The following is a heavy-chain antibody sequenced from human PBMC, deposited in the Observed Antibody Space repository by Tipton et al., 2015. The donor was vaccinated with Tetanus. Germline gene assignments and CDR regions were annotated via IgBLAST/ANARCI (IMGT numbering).Heavy chain of an antibody. CDR1: GFTFSSYW. Sequence: SLRLSCAASGFTFSSYWMHWVRQAPGKGLVWVSRINSDGSSTSYADSVKGRFTISRDNAKNTLYLQMNSLRAEDTAVYYCARMKDVSGGAFNIWGQGTMVTVSS. J-gene: IGHJ3*02. D-gene: IGHD3-10*01. CDR2: INSDGSST. CDR3: ARMKDVSGGAFNI. V-gene: IGHV3-74*01.